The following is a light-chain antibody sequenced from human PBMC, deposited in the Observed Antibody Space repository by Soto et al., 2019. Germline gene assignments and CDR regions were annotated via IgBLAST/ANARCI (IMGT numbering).Light chain of an antibody. V-gene: IGLV2-14*01. J-gene: IGLJ1*01. CDR1: SSDVGGYNF. CDR3: SSYTSNSTRV. Sequence: QSALTQPASVSGSPGQSIIISCTGSSSDVGGYNFVSWYQQHPGKAPKLMIYEVSNRPSGVSNRFSGSKSGNTASLSISGLQAEDEAEYYCSSYTSNSTRVFGTGTQLTV. CDR2: EVS.